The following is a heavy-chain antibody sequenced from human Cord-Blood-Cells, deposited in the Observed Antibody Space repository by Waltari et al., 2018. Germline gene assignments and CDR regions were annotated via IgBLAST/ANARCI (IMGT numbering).Heavy chain of an antibody. J-gene: IGHJ4*02. CDR1: GYTFTGYY. CDR2: INPNSGGT. CDR3: ARGTYYYDSSGYYYFDY. D-gene: IGHD3-22*01. Sequence: QVQLVQSGAEVKKPGASVKVSCKASGYTFTGYYMHWVRQAPGQGLEWMGWINPNSGGTNYAQKFQGRVTMTRDTSISTAYMELSRLRSDDTAVYYWARGTYYYDSSGYYYFDYWGQGTLVTVSS. V-gene: IGHV1-2*02.